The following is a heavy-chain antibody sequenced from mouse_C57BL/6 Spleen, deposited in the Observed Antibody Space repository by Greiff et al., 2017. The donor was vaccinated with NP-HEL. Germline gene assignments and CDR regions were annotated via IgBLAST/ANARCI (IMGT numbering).Heavy chain of an antibody. J-gene: IGHJ3*01. V-gene: IGHV2-6*03. CDR1: GFSLTSYG. D-gene: IGHD3-2*02. CDR3: AITDSSGPWFAY. CDR2: IWSDGST. Sequence: QVQLKQSGPGLVAPSQSLSITCTVSGFSLTSYGVHWVRQPPGKGLEWLVVIWSDGSTTYNSALKSRLSISKDNSKSQVFLKMNSLQTDDTAMYYCAITDSSGPWFAYWGQGTLVTVSA.